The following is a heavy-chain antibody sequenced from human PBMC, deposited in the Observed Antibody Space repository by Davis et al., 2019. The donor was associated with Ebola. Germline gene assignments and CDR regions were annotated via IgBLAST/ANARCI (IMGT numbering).Heavy chain of an antibody. J-gene: IGHJ6*02. CDR1: GFTFSSYS. V-gene: IGHV3-48*04. CDR3: AKDGVAVAATVYYYYGMDV. D-gene: IGHD6-19*01. CDR2: ISWNSGSI. Sequence: PGGSLRLSCAASGFTFSSYSMNWVRQAPGKGLEWVSGISWNSGSIGYADSVKGRFTISRDNAKNSLYLQMNSLRAEDTAVYYCAKDGVAVAATVYYYYGMDVWGQGTTVTVSS.